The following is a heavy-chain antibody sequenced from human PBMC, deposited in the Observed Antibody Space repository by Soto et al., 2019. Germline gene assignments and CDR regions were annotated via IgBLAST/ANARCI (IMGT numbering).Heavy chain of an antibody. CDR3: AKILGYCSSGSCYKRAGLDY. Sequence: QVQLVESGGGVVQPGKSLRLSCAASGFTFSNYGMHWVRQAPGKAPEWLGVISSDGGNTWYDESARGRFSIYRDNSRKTLSLQMGSVRFEDTALYFWAKILGYCSSGSCYKRAGLDYWGRGTLVTVSS. V-gene: IGHV3-30*18. J-gene: IGHJ4*02. CDR2: ISSDGGNT. D-gene: IGHD2-2*02. CDR1: GFTFSNYG.